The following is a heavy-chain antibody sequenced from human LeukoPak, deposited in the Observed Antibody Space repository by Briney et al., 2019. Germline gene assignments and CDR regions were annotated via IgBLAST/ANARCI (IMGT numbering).Heavy chain of an antibody. J-gene: IGHJ4*02. Sequence: SETLSLTCTVSGGSISNYYWSWIRQPPGKGLEWIGYIDHSGSTKFNPSLESRVTLSVDTSRSHFSLKLTSVTAADTAVYYCARGDGYNYYFDYWGQGTLVTVSS. D-gene: IGHD5-24*01. CDR3: ARGDGYNYYFDY. CDR1: GGSISNYY. V-gene: IGHV4-59*08. CDR2: IDHSGST.